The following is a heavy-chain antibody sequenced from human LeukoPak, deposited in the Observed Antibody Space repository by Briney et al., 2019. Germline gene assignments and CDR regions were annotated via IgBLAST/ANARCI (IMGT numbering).Heavy chain of an antibody. Sequence: GGSLRLSCAASGFTFSSYAMHWVRQAPGKGLEYVSAISSNGGSTYYANSVKGRFTISRDNSKNTLYLQMGSLRAEDMAVYYCARDGGDGSSGYPGDAFDIWGQGTMVTVSS. CDR3: ARDGGDGSSGYPGDAFDI. J-gene: IGHJ3*02. D-gene: IGHD3-22*01. CDR2: ISSNGGST. V-gene: IGHV3-64*01. CDR1: GFTFSSYA.